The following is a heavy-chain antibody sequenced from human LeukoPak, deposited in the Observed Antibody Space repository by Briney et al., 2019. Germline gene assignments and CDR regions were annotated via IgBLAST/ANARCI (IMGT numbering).Heavy chain of an antibody. V-gene: IGHV4-59*01. CDR2: IYYSGST. CDR3: ARHLDGYKDY. J-gene: IGHJ4*02. Sequence: PSETLSLTCTVSGVSTSSYYWSWIRQPPGKGLEWIGYIYYSGSTNYNASLKSRVTISIDTSKNQFSLKLSSVTAADTAVYYCARHLDGYKDYWGQGTLVTVLS. D-gene: IGHD5-24*01. CDR1: GVSTSSYY.